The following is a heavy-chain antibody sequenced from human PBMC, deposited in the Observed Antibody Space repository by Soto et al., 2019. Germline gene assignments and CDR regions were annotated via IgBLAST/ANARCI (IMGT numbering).Heavy chain of an antibody. CDR3: ARARIALYSGYDLDY. J-gene: IGHJ4*02. Sequence: GASVKVSCKASGGTFSSYAISWVRQAPGQGLEWMGGIIPIFGTANYAQKFQGRVTITADKSTSTAYMELSSLRSEDTAVYYCARARIALYSGYDLDYWGQGTLVTVS. CDR2: IIPIFGTA. CDR1: GGTFSSYA. V-gene: IGHV1-69*06. D-gene: IGHD5-12*01.